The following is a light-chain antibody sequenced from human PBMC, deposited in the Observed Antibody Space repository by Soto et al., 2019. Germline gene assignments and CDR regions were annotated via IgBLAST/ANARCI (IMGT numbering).Light chain of an antibody. CDR3: ASYRDSNTFD. Sequence: QSVLTQPASLSGSPGQSITISCTGTSSDVGFYNYVSWYQQHPGQAPKLILYDVTHRPTGVSDRFSGSKSGSAAALTISGLQAADEADYYCASYRDSNTFDFGTGTKVTVL. CDR1: SSDVGFYNY. J-gene: IGLJ1*01. CDR2: DVT. V-gene: IGLV2-14*03.